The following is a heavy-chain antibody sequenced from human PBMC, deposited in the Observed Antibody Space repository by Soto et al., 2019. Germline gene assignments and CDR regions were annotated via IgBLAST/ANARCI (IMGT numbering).Heavy chain of an antibody. D-gene: IGHD3-22*01. CDR1: GYTFVSYG. Sequence: QIQLVQSAAEVKKPGASVKVSCKTSGYTFVSYGISWVRQAPGQGLEWMGWISPYNGNTNFAQRFRRRVTLTTDTFTDIVYIDVGSLKSDDTAVYYCARVHIFVDSSGYFDHWGQGTLITVSS. V-gene: IGHV1-18*04. CDR3: ARVHIFVDSSGYFDH. J-gene: IGHJ5*02. CDR2: ISPYNGNT.